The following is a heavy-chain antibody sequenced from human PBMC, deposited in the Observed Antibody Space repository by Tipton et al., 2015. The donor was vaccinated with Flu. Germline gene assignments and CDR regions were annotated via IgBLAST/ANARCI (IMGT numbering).Heavy chain of an antibody. CDR3: ARDTLAVIGRESYWFFDL. D-gene: IGHD3-22*01. J-gene: IGHJ2*01. Sequence: SLRLSCVVSAVSFHDYELNWVRQAPGKGLEWISCINSAGTTYYADSVRGRFTISRDNAKNSVYLQMNSLGAEDTAVYYCARDTLAVIGRESYWFFDLWGRGTLVSVSS. V-gene: IGHV3-69-1*02. CDR1: AVSFHDYE. CDR2: INSAGTT.